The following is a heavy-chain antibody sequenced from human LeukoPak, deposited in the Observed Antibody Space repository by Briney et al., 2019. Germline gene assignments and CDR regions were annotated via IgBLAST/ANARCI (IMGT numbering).Heavy chain of an antibody. V-gene: IGHV3-30*04. J-gene: IGHJ4*02. Sequence: GGSLRLSCAASGFTFSSYAMHWVRQAPGKGLEWVAVISYDGSNKYYADSVKGRFTISRDNSKNTLYLQMNSLRAEDTAVYYCARDAYGDYDYWGQGTLVTVSS. D-gene: IGHD4-17*01. CDR2: ISYDGSNK. CDR1: GFTFSSYA. CDR3: ARDAYGDYDY.